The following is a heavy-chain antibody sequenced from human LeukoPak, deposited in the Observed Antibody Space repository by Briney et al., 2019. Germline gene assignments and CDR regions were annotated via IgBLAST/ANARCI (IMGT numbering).Heavy chain of an antibody. Sequence: SETLSLTCAVYGGSFSGYYWSWIRQPPGKGLEWIGEINHSGSTNYNPSLKSRVTISVDTSKNQFSLKLSSVTAADTAVYYCARALDYSSGWYLDYWGQGTLVTVSS. CDR2: INHSGST. V-gene: IGHV4-34*01. CDR3: ARALDYSSGWYLDY. J-gene: IGHJ4*02. D-gene: IGHD6-19*01. CDR1: GGSFSGYY.